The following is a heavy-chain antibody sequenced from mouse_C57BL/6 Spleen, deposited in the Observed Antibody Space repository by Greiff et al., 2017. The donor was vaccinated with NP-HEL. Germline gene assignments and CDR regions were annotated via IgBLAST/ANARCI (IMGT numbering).Heavy chain of an antibody. D-gene: IGHD1-2*01. V-gene: IGHV1-39*01. J-gene: IGHJ2*01. Sequence: EVKVVESGPELVKPGASVKISCKASGYSFTDYNMNWVKQSNGKSLEWIGVINPNYGTTSYNQKFKGKSTLTVDQSSSTAYMQLNSLTSEDSAVYYCARVSLRLDYFDYWGQGTTLTVSS. CDR2: INPNYGTT. CDR1: GYSFTDYN. CDR3: ARVSLRLDYFDY.